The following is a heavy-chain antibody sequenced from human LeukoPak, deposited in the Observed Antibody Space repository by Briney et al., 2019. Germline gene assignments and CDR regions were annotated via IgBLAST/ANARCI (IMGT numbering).Heavy chain of an antibody. CDR2: IIPIFGTA. Sequence: ASVKVFCKASGGTFSSYAISWVRQAPGQGLEWMGGIIPIFGTANYAQKFQGRVTITTDESTSTAYMELSSLRSEDTAVYYCARGTLDAFDIWGQGTMVTVSS. J-gene: IGHJ3*02. D-gene: IGHD2-2*01. V-gene: IGHV1-69*05. CDR3: ARGTLDAFDI. CDR1: GGTFSSYA.